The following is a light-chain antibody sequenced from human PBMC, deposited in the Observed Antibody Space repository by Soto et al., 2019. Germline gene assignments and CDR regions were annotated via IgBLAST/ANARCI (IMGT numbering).Light chain of an antibody. V-gene: IGKV3-15*01. CDR2: AAS. J-gene: IGKJ2*01. Sequence: EIVMTQSPATLSVSPGGRVTLSCRASQSVGSDLAWYQQKPGQAPRLLIFAASARATGIPARFSGSGSGTEFTLTISSLQSEDFALYYCQQYNNWPPEYTFGQGTKLEIK. CDR1: QSVGSD. CDR3: QQYNNWPPEYT.